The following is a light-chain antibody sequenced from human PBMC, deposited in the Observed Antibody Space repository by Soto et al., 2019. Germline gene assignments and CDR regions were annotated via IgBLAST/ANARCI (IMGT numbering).Light chain of an antibody. J-gene: IGKJ4*01. Sequence: DIQMTQSPSSLSASVGDRVTITCRASQSIDNYLNWYQQKSGKAPQLLIYSASHLQSGVPSRFSGGGYGTDFILTISSLRPEESAIYFCQQSITAPLTFGGGTKVEIK. V-gene: IGKV1-39*01. CDR1: QSIDNY. CDR3: QQSITAPLT. CDR2: SAS.